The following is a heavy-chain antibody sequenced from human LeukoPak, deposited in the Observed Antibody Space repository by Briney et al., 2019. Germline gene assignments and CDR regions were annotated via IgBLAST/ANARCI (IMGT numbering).Heavy chain of an antibody. V-gene: IGHV4-4*07. J-gene: IGHJ6*02. CDR2: IYTSGST. D-gene: IGHD6-19*01. Sequence: PSETLSLTCTVSGGSISSYYWSWVRQPAGKGLEWIGRIYTSGSTNYNPSLKSRVTMSVDTSKNQFSLKLSSVTAADTAVYYCARGPWLVRNYYGMDVWGQGTTVTVSS. CDR1: GGSISSYY. CDR3: ARGPWLVRNYYGMDV.